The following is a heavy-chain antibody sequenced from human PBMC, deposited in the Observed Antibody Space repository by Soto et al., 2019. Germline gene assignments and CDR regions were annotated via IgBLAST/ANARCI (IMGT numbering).Heavy chain of an antibody. J-gene: IGHJ5*02. Sequence: ASVKVSCKAFGSTFTGYYIHWVRQAPGQGLEWMAYIGPNSGATKYAQTFQGLVTLTRDTSIRTAYMELTSLRSDDTAVYCCARGGGTIFAPLPWGQGTLVTVSS. D-gene: IGHD1-1*01. CDR2: IGPNSGAT. V-gene: IGHV1-2*04. CDR1: GSTFTGYY. CDR3: ARGGGTIFAPLP.